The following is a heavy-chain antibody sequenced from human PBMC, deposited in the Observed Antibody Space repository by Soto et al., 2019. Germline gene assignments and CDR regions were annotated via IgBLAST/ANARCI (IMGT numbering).Heavy chain of an antibody. CDR1: GGSISSGGYY. J-gene: IGHJ6*03. Sequence: PSETLSLTCTVSGGSISSGGYYWSWIRQHPGKGLEWIGYIYYSGSTYYNPSLKSRVTISVDTSKNQFSLKLSSVTAADTAVYYCARSLYDFWSGRREVGMNYYYYMDVWGKGTTVTVSS. V-gene: IGHV4-31*03. CDR2: IYYSGST. CDR3: ARSLYDFWSGRREVGMNYYYYMDV. D-gene: IGHD3-3*01.